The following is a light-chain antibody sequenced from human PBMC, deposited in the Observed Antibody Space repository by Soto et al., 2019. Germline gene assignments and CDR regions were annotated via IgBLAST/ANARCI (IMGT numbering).Light chain of an antibody. J-gene: IGKJ1*01. V-gene: IGKV3-15*01. CDR1: QSVGSN. CDR2: GAS. CDR3: QQYYDWPWT. Sequence: EKLMTQSPVCLSVSPGERAALSCRASQSVGSNLAWYQRKPGQAPRLLIYGASTRATGIPSRFSGSGSGTEFTLTISSLQSEDFAVYDCQQYYDWPWTFGQGTKVDIK.